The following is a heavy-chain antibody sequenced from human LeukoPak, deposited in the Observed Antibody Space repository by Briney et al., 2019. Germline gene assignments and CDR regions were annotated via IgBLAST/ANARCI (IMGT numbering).Heavy chain of an antibody. CDR1: GYSFSNYW. CDR3: ARHYYDYVWGSYGIDY. CDR2: IYPGDSDT. D-gene: IGHD3-16*01. V-gene: IGHV5-51*01. J-gene: IGHJ4*02. Sequence: GESLKISCKGSGYSFSNYWIGWVRQMPGKGLEWMGIIYPGDSDTRYSPSFQGQGTISADKSISTAYLQWSSLKASDTAMYYCARHYYDYVWGSYGIDYWGQGTLVTVSS.